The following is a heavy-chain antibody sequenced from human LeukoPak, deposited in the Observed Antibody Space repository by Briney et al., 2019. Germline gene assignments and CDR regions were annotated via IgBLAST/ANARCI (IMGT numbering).Heavy chain of an antibody. Sequence: PSETLSLTCAVYGGSFSGYYWTWIRQTPEKGLEWIGEMNPSGSTNYNPSLKSRVTISVDTSKNQFSLELSSVTAADAAVYYCARGRQDVTMIVVVMTAVSYYLDVWGKGTTVTVS. D-gene: IGHD3-22*01. CDR3: ARGRQDVTMIVVVMTAVSYYLDV. CDR2: MNPSGST. V-gene: IGHV4-34*01. J-gene: IGHJ6*03. CDR1: GGSFSGYY.